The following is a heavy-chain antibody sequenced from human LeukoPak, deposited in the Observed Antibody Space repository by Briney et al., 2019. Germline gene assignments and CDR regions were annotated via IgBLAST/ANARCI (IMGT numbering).Heavy chain of an antibody. Sequence: SETLSLTCIVSGGSISGFYWSWIRQPAGKGLEWIGRIYPSGRTNYNPSLKSRVTMSTDTSKNQFSLKLRSVTAADTAVYYCAREYGDLDYWGQGTLVTVSS. CDR3: AREYGDLDY. CDR1: GGSISGFY. V-gene: IGHV4-4*07. J-gene: IGHJ4*02. CDR2: IYPSGRT. D-gene: IGHD4-17*01.